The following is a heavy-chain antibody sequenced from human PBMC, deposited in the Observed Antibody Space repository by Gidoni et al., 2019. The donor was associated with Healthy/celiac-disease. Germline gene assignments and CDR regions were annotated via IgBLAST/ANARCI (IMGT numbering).Heavy chain of an antibody. CDR2: IWYDGSNK. J-gene: IGHJ3*02. V-gene: IGHV3-33*01. D-gene: IGHD2-2*03. CDR3: ARVGYCSSTSCYDAFDI. CDR1: SSYG. Sequence: SSYGMHWVRQAPGKGLEWVAVIWYDGSNKYYADSVKGRFTISRDNSKNTLYLQMNSLRAEDTAVYYCARVGYCSSTSCYDAFDIWGQGTMVTVSS.